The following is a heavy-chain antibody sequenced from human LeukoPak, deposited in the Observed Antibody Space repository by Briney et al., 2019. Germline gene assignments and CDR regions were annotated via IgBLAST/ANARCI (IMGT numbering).Heavy chain of an antibody. CDR2: IIPIFGTA. J-gene: IGHJ6*03. CDR1: GGTFSSYA. V-gene: IGHV1-69*06. D-gene: IGHD3-10*01. Sequence: ASVKVSCKASGGTFSSYAISWVRQAPGQGLEWMGGIIPIFGTANYAQKFQGRVTITADKSTSTAYMELSSLRSEDTAVYYCAKAGYYGSGSPTYYYYMDVWGKGTTVIVSS. CDR3: AKAGYYGSGSPTYYYYMDV.